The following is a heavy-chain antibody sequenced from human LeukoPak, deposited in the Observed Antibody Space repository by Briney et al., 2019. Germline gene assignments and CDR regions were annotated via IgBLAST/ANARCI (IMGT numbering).Heavy chain of an antibody. V-gene: IGHV1-46*01. D-gene: IGHD6-19*01. CDR3: ARVRYQAVAAYDC. CDR2: INPSGGST. J-gene: IGHJ4*02. Sequence: GASVKVSCKASGYTFTGYYMHWVRQAPGQGLEWMGIINPSGGSTSYAQKFQGRVTMTRDMSTSTVYMELSSLRSEDTAVYYCARVRYQAVAAYDCWGQGTLVTVSS. CDR1: GYTFTGYY.